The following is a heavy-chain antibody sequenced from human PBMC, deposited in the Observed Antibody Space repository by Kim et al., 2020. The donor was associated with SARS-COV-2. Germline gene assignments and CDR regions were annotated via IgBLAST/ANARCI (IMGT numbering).Heavy chain of an antibody. CDR2: IDSSDSYI. CDR1: GYNFTNYW. J-gene: IGHJ4*02. CDR3: ARQRIMTTFGGTAASFDF. D-gene: IGHD3-16*01. Sequence: GESLKISCKGSGYNFTNYWISWVRQKPGEGLEWIGRIDSSDSYIKYSPSFQVHVTISADKSISTAYLQWTSLKASDTAMYFCARQRIMTTFGGTAASFDFWGQGTPVTVSS. V-gene: IGHV5-10-1*01.